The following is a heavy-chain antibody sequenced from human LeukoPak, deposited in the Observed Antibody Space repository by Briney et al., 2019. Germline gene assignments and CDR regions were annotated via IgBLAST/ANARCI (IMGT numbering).Heavy chain of an antibody. D-gene: IGHD2-21*01. J-gene: IGHJ4*02. Sequence: GGSLRLSCAASGFTLSSYAMTWVRQAPGKGLEWVSAISVSGNTYHADSVKGRFTISRDSSKNTLYLQMNRLRAEDAAVYYCAKAPVTTCSGAYCYPFDYWGQGTLVTVSS. V-gene: IGHV3-23*01. CDR1: GFTLSSYA. CDR2: ISVSGNT. CDR3: AKAPVTTCSGAYCYPFDY.